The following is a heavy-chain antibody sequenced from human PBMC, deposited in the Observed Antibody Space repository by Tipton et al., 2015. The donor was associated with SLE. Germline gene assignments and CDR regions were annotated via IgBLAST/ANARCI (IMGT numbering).Heavy chain of an antibody. CDR3: ARDYTYYYGSGPPEGAFDI. J-gene: IGHJ3*02. V-gene: IGHV4-31*03. Sequence: TLSLTCTVSGGSISSGGYYWSWIRQHPGKGLEWIGYIYYSGSTYYNPSLKSRVTISVDTSKNQFSLKLGSVTAADTAVYYCARDYTYYYGSGPPEGAFDIWGQGTMVTVSS. CDR2: IYYSGST. D-gene: IGHD3-10*01. CDR1: GGSISSGGYY.